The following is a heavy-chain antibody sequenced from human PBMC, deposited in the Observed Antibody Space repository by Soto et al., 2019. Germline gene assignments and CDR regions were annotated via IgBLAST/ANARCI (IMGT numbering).Heavy chain of an antibody. Sequence: PGGSLRLSCAASGFTFSSYSMNWVRQAPGKGLEWVSSISSSSSYIYYADSVKGRFTISRDNAKNSLYLQMNSLRAEDTAVYYCARNLPNIYYYDSSGSLFDYWGQGTLVTVSS. CDR2: ISSSSSYI. CDR1: GFTFSSYS. CDR3: ARNLPNIYYYDSSGSLFDY. D-gene: IGHD3-22*01. V-gene: IGHV3-21*01. J-gene: IGHJ4*02.